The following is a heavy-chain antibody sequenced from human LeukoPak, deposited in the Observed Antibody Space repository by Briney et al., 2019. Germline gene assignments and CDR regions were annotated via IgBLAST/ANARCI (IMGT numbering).Heavy chain of an antibody. J-gene: IGHJ4*01. CDR2: INSGGSA. Sequence: SETLSLTCTVSSGSISSNSYYWGWIRQSPGTGLEWIGNINSGGSAYYNSALEGRVTISADTSKNQFFLEVRSVTAADTAVYFCGARRVGPLRLLDFWGQGTLVTVSS. V-gene: IGHV4-39*01. D-gene: IGHD5/OR15-5a*01. CDR1: SGSISSNSYY. CDR3: GARRVGPLRLLDF.